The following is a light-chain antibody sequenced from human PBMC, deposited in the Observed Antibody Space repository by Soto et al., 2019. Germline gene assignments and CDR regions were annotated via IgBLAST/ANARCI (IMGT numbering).Light chain of an antibody. V-gene: IGKV3-15*01. CDR1: QSVSSH. Sequence: EIVLTQSPATLSVSPGGVATLYFSASQSVSSHLAWYQQKPGQGPRLLIYDASTRATGIPDRFSGRGSGTEFTLAISRLQSEDFAVYYCQQYNTWPLTFGGGTKVDIK. CDR3: QQYNTWPLT. J-gene: IGKJ4*01. CDR2: DAS.